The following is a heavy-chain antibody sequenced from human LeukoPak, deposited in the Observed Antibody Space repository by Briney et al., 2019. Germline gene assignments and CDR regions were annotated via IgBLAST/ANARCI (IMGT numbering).Heavy chain of an antibody. CDR3: ARGHTAVTRHFDF. Sequence: AGGSLRLSCAASGFTFSTFAMIWVRQPPGKGLEWVSSIFPSGGEIHYADSVRGRFTISRDNSKNTLYLQMNSLRAEDTAVYYCARGHTAVTRHFDFWGQGTLVTVSS. V-gene: IGHV3-23*01. D-gene: IGHD4-17*01. J-gene: IGHJ4*02. CDR2: IFPSGGEI. CDR1: GFTFSTFA.